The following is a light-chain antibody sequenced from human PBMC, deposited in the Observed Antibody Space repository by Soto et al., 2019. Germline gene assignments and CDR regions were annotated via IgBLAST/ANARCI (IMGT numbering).Light chain of an antibody. V-gene: IGKV1-39*01. CDR3: QQSHSTPWT. Sequence: DIQMTQSPSSLSASVGDRVTITCRASQSISIYLNWYQQKAGKAPKVLIYAASNLQSGVPSRFSGSASGTDFTLSISSLQPEDFATYYCQQSHSTPWTFGQGTKVEIK. CDR1: QSISIY. CDR2: AAS. J-gene: IGKJ1*01.